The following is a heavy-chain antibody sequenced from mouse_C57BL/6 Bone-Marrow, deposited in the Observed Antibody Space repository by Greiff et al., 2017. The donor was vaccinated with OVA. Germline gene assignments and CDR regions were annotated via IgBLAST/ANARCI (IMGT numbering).Heavy chain of an antibody. V-gene: IGHV14-4*01. J-gene: IGHJ2*01. CDR1: GFNIKDDY. Sequence: EVQVVESGAELVRPGASVKLSCTASGFNIKDDYMHWVKQRPEQGLEWIGWIDPENGDTEYASKFQGKATITADTSSNTAYLQLSSLTSEDTAVYYCTMYFDYWGQGTTLTVSS. CDR2: IDPENGDT. CDR3: TMYFDY.